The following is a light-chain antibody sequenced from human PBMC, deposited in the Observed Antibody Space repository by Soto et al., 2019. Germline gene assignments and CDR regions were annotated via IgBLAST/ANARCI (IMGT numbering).Light chain of an antibody. CDR2: GAA. J-gene: IGKJ4*01. CDR1: QSVSSNY. Sequence: EIVLTQSPATLSLSPGERATLSCRASQSVSSNYLAWYQQKPGQAPRLLIYGAASRATGIPDRFSGSGSGADFTLTISRLEPEDFAVYYCQQYATSPALTFGGGTKVEIK. V-gene: IGKV3-20*01. CDR3: QQYATSPALT.